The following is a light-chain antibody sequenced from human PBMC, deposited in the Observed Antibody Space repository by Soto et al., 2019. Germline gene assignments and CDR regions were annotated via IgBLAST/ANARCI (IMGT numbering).Light chain of an antibody. CDR2: KAS. J-gene: IGKJ1*01. Sequence: DIQMTQSPSTLSASVGDRVTIICRASQSISSWLAWYQQKPGKAPKLLMSKASSLESGVPSRFSGSGSGTEFTLTIRSLQPDDFATYYCQQYNSYPWTFGQGTKVDIK. CDR3: QQYNSYPWT. CDR1: QSISSW. V-gene: IGKV1-5*03.